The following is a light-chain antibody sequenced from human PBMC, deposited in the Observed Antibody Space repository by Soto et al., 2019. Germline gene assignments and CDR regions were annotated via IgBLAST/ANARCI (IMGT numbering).Light chain of an antibody. CDR3: CSYAGSYTYV. Sequence: QSALTQPRSVSGSPGQSVTISCTGTSSDVGGYNYVSWYQQHPGKAPKLMIYDVSKRPSGVPDHFSGSKSGNTASLTISGLQAEDEADYYCCSYAGSYTYVFGSGTKGTVL. V-gene: IGLV2-11*01. CDR1: SSDVGGYNY. J-gene: IGLJ1*01. CDR2: DVS.